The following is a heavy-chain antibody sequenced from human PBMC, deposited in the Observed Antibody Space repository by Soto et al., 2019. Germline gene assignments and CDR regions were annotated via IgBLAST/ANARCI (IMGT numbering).Heavy chain of an antibody. CDR2: INPNSGGT. CDR1: GYTFTGYY. D-gene: IGHD3-10*01. Sequence: ASVKVSCKASGYTFTGYYMHWVRQAPGQGLEWMGWINPNSGGTKYAQKFQGWVTMTRDTSINTAYMELSRLRSDDTAVYYCARSVYGSWSYYSAFDYWGQGTLVTVSS. V-gene: IGHV1-2*04. CDR3: ARSVYGSWSYYSAFDY. J-gene: IGHJ4*02.